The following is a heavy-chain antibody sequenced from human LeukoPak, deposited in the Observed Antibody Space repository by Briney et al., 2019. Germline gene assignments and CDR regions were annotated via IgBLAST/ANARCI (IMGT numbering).Heavy chain of an antibody. D-gene: IGHD6-13*01. J-gene: IGHJ6*03. CDR3: ARVGQQLVGGIYYYYYYMDV. CDR1: GGSISSYY. Sequence: SETLSLTCTVSGGSISSYYWGWIRQPPGKGLEWIGSIYYSGSTYYNPSLKSRVTISVDTSKNQFSLKLSSVTAADTAVYYCARVGQQLVGGIYYYYYYMDVWGKGTTVTVSS. CDR2: IYYSGST. V-gene: IGHV4-39*07.